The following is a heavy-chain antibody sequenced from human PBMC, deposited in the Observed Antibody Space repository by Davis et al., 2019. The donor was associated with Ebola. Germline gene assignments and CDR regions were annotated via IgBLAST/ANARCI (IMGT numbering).Heavy chain of an antibody. Sequence: GESLKISCAASGFTLTNYGMNWVRQTPGKGLECVSAIRGSGGNIYYADSVKGRFTISRDNSKNTVYMQMDSLRVEDTGVYYCVKGNSDTSVFDFWSQETLITVSS. CDR3: VKGNSDTSVFDF. CDR1: GFTLTNYG. CDR2: IRGSGGNI. D-gene: IGHD2-21*02. J-gene: IGHJ4*02. V-gene: IGHV3-23*01.